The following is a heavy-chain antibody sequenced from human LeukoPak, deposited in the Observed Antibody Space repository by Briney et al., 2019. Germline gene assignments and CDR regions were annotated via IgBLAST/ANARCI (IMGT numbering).Heavy chain of an antibody. CDR2: IYYSGST. Sequence: PSETLSLTCTVSGASISSNGYYWSWIRQHPGKGLEWIGYIYYSGSTYYNPSLKSRVIISVDTSKNQFSLKLTSVTAADTAVYFCARQGVQLWFSWGQGTLVTVSS. J-gene: IGHJ4*02. V-gene: IGHV4-31*03. CDR1: GASISSNGYY. D-gene: IGHD5-18*01. CDR3: ARQGVQLWFS.